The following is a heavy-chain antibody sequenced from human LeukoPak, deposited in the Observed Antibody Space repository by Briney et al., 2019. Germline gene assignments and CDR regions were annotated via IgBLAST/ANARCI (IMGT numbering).Heavy chain of an antibody. CDR1: GGSFSDYY. V-gene: IGHV4-34*01. CDR2: INHSGSP. Sequence: SETLSLTCAVYGGSFSDYYWTWIRQPPGKGLEWIGEINHSGSPNNNPSLKSRVSISFDTSKNQFSLKLTSVTGADTAVYYCAGERGEEYSSGWYKTNYFDNWGQGIRVTVSS. J-gene: IGHJ4*02. D-gene: IGHD6-19*01. CDR3: AGERGEEYSSGWYKTNYFDN.